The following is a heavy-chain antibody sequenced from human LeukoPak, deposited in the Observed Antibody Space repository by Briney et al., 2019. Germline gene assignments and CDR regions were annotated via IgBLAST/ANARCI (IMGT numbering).Heavy chain of an antibody. Sequence: SETLSLTCTVSGGSISSYYWSWIRQPPGKGLEWIGYILYSRSTKYNPSLKSRVTISIDTSENQFSLKLTSVSTADTAVYYCARLAERTGTTWSWFDPWGQGTLVTVSS. V-gene: IGHV4-59*01. CDR3: ARLAERTGTTWSWFDP. CDR2: ILYSRST. J-gene: IGHJ5*02. D-gene: IGHD1-7*01. CDR1: GGSISSYY.